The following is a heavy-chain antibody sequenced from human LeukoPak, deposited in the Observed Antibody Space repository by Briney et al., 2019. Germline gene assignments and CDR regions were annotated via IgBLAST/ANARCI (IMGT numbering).Heavy chain of an antibody. D-gene: IGHD6-19*01. CDR1: GFTFSSYA. Sequence: PGGSLRLSCAASGFTFSSYAMHWVRQAPGKGLEWVAVISYDGSNKYYADSVKGRFTISRDNSKNTLYLQMNSLRAEDTAVYYCARDASGGSSGWYLDYWGQGTLVTVSS. CDR2: ISYDGSNK. J-gene: IGHJ4*02. V-gene: IGHV3-30-3*01. CDR3: ARDASGGSSGWYLDY.